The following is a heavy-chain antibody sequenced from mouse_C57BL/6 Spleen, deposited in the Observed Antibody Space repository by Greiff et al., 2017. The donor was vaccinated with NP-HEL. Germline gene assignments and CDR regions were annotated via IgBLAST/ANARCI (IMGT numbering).Heavy chain of an antibody. CDR3: ASPLFITTVVGGFDV. Sequence: QVQLKQPGAELVKPGASVKLSCKASGYTFTSYWMQWVKQRPGQGLEWIGEIDPSDSYTNYNQKFKGKATLTVDTSSSTAYMQLSSLTSEDSAVYYCASPLFITTVVGGFDVWGTGTTVTVSS. D-gene: IGHD1-1*01. V-gene: IGHV1-50*01. CDR2: IDPSDSYT. CDR1: GYTFTSYW. J-gene: IGHJ1*03.